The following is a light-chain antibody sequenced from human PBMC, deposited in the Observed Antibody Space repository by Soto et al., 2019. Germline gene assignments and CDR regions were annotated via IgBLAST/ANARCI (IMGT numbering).Light chain of an antibody. J-gene: IGKJ2*01. CDR3: QQYGRT. CDR2: GAS. Sequence: DIVLTQSPGTLSLSPGDRATLSCRASQSVNSNYLAWYQQKPGQAPRLLIFGASTRATGISDRFRGSGSGTDFTLTINRLEPEDFAVYYCQQYGRTFGQGTKLEIK. V-gene: IGKV3-20*01. CDR1: QSVNSNY.